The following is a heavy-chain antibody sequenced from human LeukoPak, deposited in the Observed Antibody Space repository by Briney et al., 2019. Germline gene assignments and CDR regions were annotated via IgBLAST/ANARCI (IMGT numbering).Heavy chain of an antibody. CDR1: GGSFSGYY. CDR2: INHSGST. CDR3: ARANMQWLIQRGLFDY. V-gene: IGHV4-34*01. J-gene: IGHJ4*02. Sequence: PSETLSLTCAVYGGSFSGYYWSWIRQPPGKGLEWIGEINHSGSTNYNPSLKSRVTISVDTSKNQFSLKLSSVTAADTAVYYCARANMQWLIQRGLFDYWGQGTLVTVSS. D-gene: IGHD6-19*01.